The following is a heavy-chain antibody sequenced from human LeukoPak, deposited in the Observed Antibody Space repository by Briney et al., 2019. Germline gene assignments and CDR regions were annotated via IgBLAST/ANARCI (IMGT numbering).Heavy chain of an antibody. CDR3: ARYGTIFGVVTLDY. V-gene: IGHV1-2*02. D-gene: IGHD3-3*01. CDR2: INPNSGGT. Sequence: ASVKVSCKASGYTFTGYYMHWVRQAPGQGLEWMGWINPNSGGTNYAQKFQGRVTMTRDTSISTAHMELSRLRSDDTAVYYCARYGTIFGVVTLDYWGQGTLVTVSS. CDR1: GYTFTGYY. J-gene: IGHJ4*02.